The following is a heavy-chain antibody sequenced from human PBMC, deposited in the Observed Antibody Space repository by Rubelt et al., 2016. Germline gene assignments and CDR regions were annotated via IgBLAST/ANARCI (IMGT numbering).Heavy chain of an antibody. V-gene: IGHV4-59*01. CDR3: ARDEGYSYGLDAFDI. Sequence: QVQLQESGPGLVKPSETLSLTCTVSGGSISPYYWSWIRQPPGKGLEWLGYIYYIGSTNYNPSLKSRVTISVDTSKNLFSLKLSAGTAAETAVYYCARDEGYSYGLDAFDIWGQGTMVTVSS. CDR1: GGSISPYY. CDR2: IYYIGST. D-gene: IGHD5-18*01. J-gene: IGHJ3*02.